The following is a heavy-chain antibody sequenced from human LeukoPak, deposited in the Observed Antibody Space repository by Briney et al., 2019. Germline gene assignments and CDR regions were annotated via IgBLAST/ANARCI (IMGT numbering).Heavy chain of an antibody. Sequence: PSETLSLTCAVYGGSFSGYYWNWIRQPPGKGLEWIGKINHSGSTNYNPSLKSRVTISVDTSKNQFSLKLSFVTAADTAVYYCARESDYRPAGGFDYWGQGTLVTVSS. CDR1: GGSFSGYY. J-gene: IGHJ4*02. D-gene: IGHD4-11*01. V-gene: IGHV4-34*01. CDR2: INHSGST. CDR3: ARESDYRPAGGFDY.